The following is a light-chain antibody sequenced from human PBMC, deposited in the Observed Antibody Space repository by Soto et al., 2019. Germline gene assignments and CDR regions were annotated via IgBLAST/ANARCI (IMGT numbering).Light chain of an antibody. CDR3: QQYKTYSLT. V-gene: IGKV1-5*01. J-gene: IGKJ4*01. CDR1: QSINNW. CDR2: DAF. Sequence: DIQMTQSPSTLSASVGDRVTITCRASQSINNWLAWYQQKPGKAPKLLIFDAFSLESGVPFRFSGSGFGTEFTLTISSLQPDDSATDYCQQYKTYSLTFGGGTKVDIK.